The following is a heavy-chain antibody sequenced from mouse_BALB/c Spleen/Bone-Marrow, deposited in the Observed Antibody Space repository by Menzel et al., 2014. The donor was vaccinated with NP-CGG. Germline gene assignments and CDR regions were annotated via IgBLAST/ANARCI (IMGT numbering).Heavy chain of an antibody. J-gene: IGHJ4*01. CDR1: GYTFTSYV. CDR3: ARKRGGAMDY. CDR2: IIPSNDVT. Sequence: EVKLMESGPELVEPGASVKMSCKASGYTFTSYVMHWVKQKPGQGLEWIGYIIPSNDVTKYNEKFKGKATLTSDKSSSTACMELSSLTSEDSAVYYCARKRGGAMDYWGPGTSVTVSS. V-gene: IGHV1-14*01.